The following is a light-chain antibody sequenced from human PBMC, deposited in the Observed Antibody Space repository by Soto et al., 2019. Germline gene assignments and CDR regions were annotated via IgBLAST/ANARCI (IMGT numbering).Light chain of an antibody. J-gene: IGKJ1*01. V-gene: IGKV3-20*01. CDR1: QSVNSSY. Sequence: EIVLTQSPGTLSLSPGQRATLSCRAIQSVNSSYLAWFQQKPGQAPRLLIYGASTRATGIPDRFSGSGAGTDFTLTISILEPEDLAVYYCRLYGSSPQAFGQGTKVQIK. CDR2: GAS. CDR3: RLYGSSPQA.